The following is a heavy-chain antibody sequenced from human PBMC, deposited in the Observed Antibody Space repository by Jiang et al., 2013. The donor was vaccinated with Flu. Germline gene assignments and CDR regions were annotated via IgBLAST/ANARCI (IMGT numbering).Heavy chain of an antibody. Sequence: SQTLSLTCAISGDSVSSNNVAWNWIRQSPSRGLEWLGRTYYRSKWYNEYAVSVNSRITINPDTFKNQFSLQLNSVTPEDTAVYYCAGGYFDYGYFDHWGQGTLVTVSS. D-gene: IGHD3-9*01. J-gene: IGHJ4*02. CDR1: GDSVSSNNVA. V-gene: IGHV6-1*01. CDR2: TYYRSKWYN. CDR3: AGGYFDYGYFDH.